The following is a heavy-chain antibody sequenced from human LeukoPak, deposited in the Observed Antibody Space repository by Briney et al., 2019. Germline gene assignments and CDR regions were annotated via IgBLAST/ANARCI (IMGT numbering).Heavy chain of an antibody. V-gene: IGHV7-4-1*04. J-gene: IGHJ6*03. D-gene: IGHD2-21*02. CDR2: INTNNGNP. CDR1: GYTFTYYG. CDR3: ARSRRVVVPSSLNAADDYYYYMDV. Sequence: ESSVPVSCLASGYTFTYYGLNWVRQAPGQGLEGLGGINTNNGNPTYLQGLTGRYVSSFDTSVSMAYLQITSLTAEDTAIYYCARSRRVVVPSSLNAADDYYYYMDVWGKGTTVTVSS.